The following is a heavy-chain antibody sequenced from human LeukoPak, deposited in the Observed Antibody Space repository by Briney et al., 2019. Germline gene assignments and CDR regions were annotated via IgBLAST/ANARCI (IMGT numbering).Heavy chain of an antibody. V-gene: IGHV1-46*01. Sequence: ASVKVSCKASGYTFTSYYMHWVRQAPGQGLEWMGIINPSGGSTSYAQKFQGRVTMTRDTSTSTVYMELSSLRSEDTAVYYCASSVGYYYGSESYFSFDYWGQGTLVTVSS. CDR2: INPSGGST. CDR3: ASSVGYYYGSESYFSFDY. D-gene: IGHD3-10*01. CDR1: GYTFTSYY. J-gene: IGHJ4*02.